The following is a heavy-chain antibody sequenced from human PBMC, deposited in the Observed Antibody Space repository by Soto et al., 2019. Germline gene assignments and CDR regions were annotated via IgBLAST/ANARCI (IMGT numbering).Heavy chain of an antibody. D-gene: IGHD4-17*01. CDR1: GGSISSYY. CDR2: IYYSGST. Sequence: ASETLPLTCTVSGGSISSYYWSWIRQPPGKGLEWIGYIYYSGSTNYNPSLKSRVTISVDTSKNQFSLKLSSVTAADTAVYYCARDRIAYGDYGRPYYYYGMDVWGQGTTVTVSS. J-gene: IGHJ6*02. V-gene: IGHV4-59*12. CDR3: ARDRIAYGDYGRPYYYYGMDV.